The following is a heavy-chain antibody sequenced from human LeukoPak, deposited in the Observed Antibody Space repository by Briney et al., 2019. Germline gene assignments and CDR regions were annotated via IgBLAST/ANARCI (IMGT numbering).Heavy chain of an antibody. V-gene: IGHV4-59*01. CDR2: FYYRGAT. CDR3: ARAGIIVGKKVYFQH. Sequence: PSETLSLTCAVSGDSISDYFWSWIRQPPGKGLEWIGYFYYRGATNYNPSLKSRVSISGDTSKNQLSLHLTSVTAADTAVYYCARAGIIVGKKVYFQHWGQGTLVTVSS. D-gene: IGHD1-26*01. J-gene: IGHJ1*01. CDR1: GDSISDYF.